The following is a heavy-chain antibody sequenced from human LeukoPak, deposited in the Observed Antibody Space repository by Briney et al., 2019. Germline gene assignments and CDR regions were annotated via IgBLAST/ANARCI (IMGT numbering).Heavy chain of an antibody. CDR3: ARVPYCSGGSCNYYYYYGMDV. V-gene: IGHV4-34*01. J-gene: IGHJ6*02. Sequence: SETLSLTCAVHGGSLSGYYWSWIRQPPGKGLEWIGEINHGGSTNYNPSLKSRVTISVDTSKNQFSLKLSSVTAADTAVYYCARVPYCSGGSCNYYYYYGMDVWGQGTTVTVSS. D-gene: IGHD2-15*01. CDR2: INHGGST. CDR1: GGSLSGYY.